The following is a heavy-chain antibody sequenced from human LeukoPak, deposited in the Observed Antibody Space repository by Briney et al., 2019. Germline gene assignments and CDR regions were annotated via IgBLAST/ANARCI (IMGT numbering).Heavy chain of an antibody. CDR1: GYSISSGYY. J-gene: IGHJ4*02. D-gene: IGHD3-16*01. CDR3: ARDGGPPLDFDY. Sequence: SETLSLTCTVSGYSISSGYYWGWIRQPPGKGLEWIGSIYHSGSTYYNPSLKSRVTISVDTSKNQFSLKLSSVTAADTAVYYCARDGGPPLDFDYWGQGTLVTVSS. CDR2: IYHSGST. V-gene: IGHV4-38-2*02.